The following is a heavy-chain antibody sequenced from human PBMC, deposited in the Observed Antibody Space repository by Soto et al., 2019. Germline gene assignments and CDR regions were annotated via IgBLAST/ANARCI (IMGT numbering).Heavy chain of an antibody. D-gene: IGHD6-6*01. V-gene: IGHV1-8*01. CDR3: ARVSSIAARRSYDS. Sequence: ASVKVSCKASGYTFTIHDIHWVRQAPGQGLEWMAGLNPHSGKAAYAQRFQGRLTMTGNASTSTAYMELSGLRSEDTAMYYCARVSSIAARRSYDSWGQGTPAPVSS. CDR1: GYTFTIHD. J-gene: IGHJ4*02. CDR2: LNPHSGKA.